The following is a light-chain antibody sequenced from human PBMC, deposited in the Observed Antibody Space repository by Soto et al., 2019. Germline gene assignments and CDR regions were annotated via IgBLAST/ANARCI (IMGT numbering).Light chain of an antibody. CDR3: QQYDNSLLT. CDR2: GAS. V-gene: IGKV3-20*01. CDR1: RSITSTY. J-gene: IGKJ4*01. Sequence: EIVLTQSPGTLSLSPGERATLSCRASRSITSTYLAWYQQKPGEAPRLLMSGASSRATGIPDRFSGGGSGTDFTLTISRLEPEDSAVYYCQQYDNSLLTFGGGTKVEIK.